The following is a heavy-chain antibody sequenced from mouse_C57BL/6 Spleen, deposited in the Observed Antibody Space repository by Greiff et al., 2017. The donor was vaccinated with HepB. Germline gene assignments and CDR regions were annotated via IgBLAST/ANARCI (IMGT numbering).Heavy chain of an antibody. CDR1: GFSLTSYG. CDR3: ARNWGDGGDYFDY. V-gene: IGHV2-2*01. J-gene: IGHJ2*01. Sequence: QVHVKQSGPGLVQPSQSLSITCTVSGFSLTSYGVHWVRQSPGKGLEWLGVIWSGGSTDYNAAFISRLSISKDNSKSQVFFKINSLQADDTAIYYCARNWGDGGDYFDYWGQGTTLTVSS. D-gene: IGHD3-3*01. CDR2: IWSGGST.